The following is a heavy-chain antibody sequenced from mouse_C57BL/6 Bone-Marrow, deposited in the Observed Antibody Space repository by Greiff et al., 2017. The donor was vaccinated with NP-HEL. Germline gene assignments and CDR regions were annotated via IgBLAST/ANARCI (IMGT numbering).Heavy chain of an antibody. D-gene: IGHD2-3*01. CDR2: IYPGGGYP. CDR1: GYTFTNYW. V-gene: IGHV1-63*01. Sequence: QVQLKQSGAELVRPGTSVKMSCKASGYTFTNYWIGWAKQRPGHGLEWIGDIYPGGGYPNYNEKFKGKATLTADKSSSTAYMQFSSLTSEDSAIYYCARWGDGYYYWGQGTLVTVSA. CDR3: ARWGDGYYY. J-gene: IGHJ3*01.